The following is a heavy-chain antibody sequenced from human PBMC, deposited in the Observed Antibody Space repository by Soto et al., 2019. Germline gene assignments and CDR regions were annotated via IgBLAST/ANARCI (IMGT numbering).Heavy chain of an antibody. CDR2: ISYDGSNK. Sequence: GSLRLSCAASGFTFSSYAMHWVRQAPGKGLEWVAVISYDGSNKYYADSVKGRFTISRDNSKNTLYLQMNSLRAEDTAVYYCARDGVDYYGMDVWGQGTTVTSP. V-gene: IGHV3-30-3*01. CDR1: GFTFSSYA. D-gene: IGHD2-15*01. J-gene: IGHJ6*02. CDR3: ARDGVDYYGMDV.